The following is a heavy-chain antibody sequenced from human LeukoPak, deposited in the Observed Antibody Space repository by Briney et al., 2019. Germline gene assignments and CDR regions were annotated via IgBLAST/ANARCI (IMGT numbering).Heavy chain of an antibody. Sequence: GRSLRLSCAASGFTFSSYAMPWVRQAPGKGLEWVAVISYDGSNKYYADSVKGRFTISRDNSKNTLYLQMNSLRAEDTAVYYCARGGWELLREFDYWGQGTLVTVSS. V-gene: IGHV3-30-3*01. D-gene: IGHD1-26*01. CDR1: GFTFSSYA. CDR3: ARGGWELLREFDY. CDR2: ISYDGSNK. J-gene: IGHJ4*02.